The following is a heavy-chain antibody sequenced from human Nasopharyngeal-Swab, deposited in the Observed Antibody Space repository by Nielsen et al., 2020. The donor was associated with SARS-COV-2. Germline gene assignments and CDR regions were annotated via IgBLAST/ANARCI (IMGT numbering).Heavy chain of an antibody. V-gene: IGHV3-7*01. CDR1: GFTVSSNY. D-gene: IGHD6-19*01. Sequence: GESLKISCAASGFTVSSNYMSWVRQAPGKGLEWVANIKQDGSEKYYVDSVKGRFTISRDNAKNSLYLQMNSLRAEDTAVYYCARDQIAVAGTSYYYGMDVWGQGTTVTVSS. J-gene: IGHJ6*02. CDR2: IKQDGSEK. CDR3: ARDQIAVAGTSYYYGMDV.